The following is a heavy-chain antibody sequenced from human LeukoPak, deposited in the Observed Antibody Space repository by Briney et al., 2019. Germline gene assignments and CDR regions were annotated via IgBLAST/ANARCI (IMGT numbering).Heavy chain of an antibody. Sequence: PGGSLRLSCAASGFTFSGFDVYWVRQASGKGLECVGRIRSKANNYATAYAASVRGRFTISRDDSKNTAYLQMNNLDTEDTAVYYCTRRDDYGDYKSFAYWGQGTLVTVSS. J-gene: IGHJ4*02. CDR3: TRRDDYGDYKSFAY. D-gene: IGHD4-17*01. V-gene: IGHV3-73*01. CDR2: IRSKANNYAT. CDR1: GFTFSGFD.